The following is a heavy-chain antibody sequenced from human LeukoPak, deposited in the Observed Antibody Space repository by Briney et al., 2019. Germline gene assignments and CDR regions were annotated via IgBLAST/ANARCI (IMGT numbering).Heavy chain of an antibody. CDR2: INSDGSST. D-gene: IGHD3-10*01. V-gene: IGHV3-74*01. CDR3: ARGRHVLLWSGESEDFDY. CDR1: GFTFSSYS. Sequence: PGGSLRLSCAASGFTFSSYSMNWVRQAPGKGLVWVSRINSDGSSTSYADSVKGRFTISRDNAKNTLYLQMNSLRAEDTAVYYCARGRHVLLWSGESEDFDYWGQGTLVTVSS. J-gene: IGHJ4*02.